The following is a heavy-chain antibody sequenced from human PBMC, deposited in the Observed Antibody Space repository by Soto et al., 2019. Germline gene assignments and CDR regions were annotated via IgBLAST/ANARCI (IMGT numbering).Heavy chain of an antibody. V-gene: IGHV6-1*01. CDR3: ARVHCSAGTCLDGLDF. CDR2: IYYRSKWFH. D-gene: IGHD2-15*01. J-gene: IGHJ6*02. CDR1: GDRVSSNGAC. Sequence: SQTLSLTCVISGDRVSSNGACLNWIGQSPSRGLQWLGRIYYRSKWFHDYAASVESRMAINPDTSRNQFSLQLNYVTPEDTAVYYCARVHCSAGTCLDGLDFWGQGTTVTVSS.